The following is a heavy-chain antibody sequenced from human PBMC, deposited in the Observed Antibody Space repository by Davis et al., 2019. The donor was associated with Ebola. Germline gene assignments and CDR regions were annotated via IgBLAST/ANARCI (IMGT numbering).Heavy chain of an antibody. CDR2: TYYSGST. CDR1: GGSISSGGYS. J-gene: IGHJ5*02. CDR3: ARVRRTVTVNWFDP. Sequence: SETLSLTCAVSGGSISSGGYSWSWIRQPPGKGLEWIGYTYYSGSTNYNPSLKSRVTISVDTSKNQFSLKLSSVTAADTAVYYCARVRRTVTVNWFDPWGQGTLVTVSS. D-gene: IGHD4-17*01. V-gene: IGHV4-30-4*07.